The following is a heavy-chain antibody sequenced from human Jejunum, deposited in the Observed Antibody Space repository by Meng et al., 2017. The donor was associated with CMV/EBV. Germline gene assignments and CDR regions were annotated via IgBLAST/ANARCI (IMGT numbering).Heavy chain of an antibody. CDR1: GFNLIDKY. CDR3: ARDYNFGPDY. CDR2: INPNTGAK. D-gene: IGHD1-1*01. J-gene: IGHJ4*02. V-gene: IGHV1-2*02. Sequence: KAAGFNLIDKYMHWERQAHGQQGLEWMGRINPNTGAKNYEKKFQGRVTLTRDTSISTVFMELSSLTSDDTAVYYCARDYNFGPDYWGQGTLVTVS.